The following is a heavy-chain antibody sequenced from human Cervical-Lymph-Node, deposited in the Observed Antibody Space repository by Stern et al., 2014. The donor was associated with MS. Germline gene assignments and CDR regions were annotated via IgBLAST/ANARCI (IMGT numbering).Heavy chain of an antibody. D-gene: IGHD4-23*01. CDR1: GFAFSNYG. Sequence: VQLVESGGGVVQPGRSLRVSCVGSGFAFSNYGMHWVRQAPGKGPQWVAVVSSDGSHHYYETSVLGRFTISRDNSKDTLFLQMDNLTADDTAVYYCAKDLRSGHGGNYGYFDSWGQGALVTVSS. CDR3: AKDLRSGHGGNYGYFDS. V-gene: IGHV3-30*18. CDR2: VSSDGSHH. J-gene: IGHJ4*02.